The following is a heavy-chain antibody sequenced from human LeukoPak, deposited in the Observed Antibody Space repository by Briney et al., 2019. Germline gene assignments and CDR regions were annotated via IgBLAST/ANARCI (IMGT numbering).Heavy chain of an antibody. V-gene: IGHV1-2*02. Sequence: ASVKVSCKASRYTFTGYYMHWVRQAPGQGLEWMGWINPNSGGTNYAQKFQGRVTMTRDTSISTAYMELSRLRSDDTAVYYCAREEEEYSSSSGTNWFDPWGQGTLVTVSS. CDR1: RYTFTGYY. CDR3: AREEEEYSSSSGTNWFDP. CDR2: INPNSGGT. J-gene: IGHJ5*02. D-gene: IGHD6-6*01.